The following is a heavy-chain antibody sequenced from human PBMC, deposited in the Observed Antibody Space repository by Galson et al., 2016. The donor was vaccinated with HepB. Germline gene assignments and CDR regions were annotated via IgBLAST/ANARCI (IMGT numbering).Heavy chain of an antibody. J-gene: IGHJ3*02. Sequence: SVKVSCKASGFTFTTFGISWVRQAPGQGLEWMGWISTYHGNTNYAQKLQGRVTMTTDTSTSTAYMELRSLGSDDTAVYYCAVVDPLWFGDLRTFDIWGQGTMVTVSS. CDR1: GFTFTTFG. V-gene: IGHV1-18*01. CDR3: AVVDPLWFGDLRTFDI. CDR2: ISTYHGNT. D-gene: IGHD3-10*01.